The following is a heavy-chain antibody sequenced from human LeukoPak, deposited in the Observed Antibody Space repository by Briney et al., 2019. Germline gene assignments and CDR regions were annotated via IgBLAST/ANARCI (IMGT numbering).Heavy chain of an antibody. CDR1: GYIFTGYY. J-gene: IGHJ6*02. V-gene: IGHV1-2*02. CDR2: INPNSGDT. CDR3: ARGYYYCMDV. Sequence: ASVKVSFKASGYIFTGYYMHWVRQAPGQGLEWMGWINPNSGDTNYAQKFQGRVTMTRDTSISTAYMDLSTLRSDDTAVYYCARGYYYCMDVWGQGTTVTVSS.